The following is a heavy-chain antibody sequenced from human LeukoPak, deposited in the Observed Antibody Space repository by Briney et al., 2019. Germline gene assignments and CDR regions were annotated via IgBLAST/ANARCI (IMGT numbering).Heavy chain of an antibody. CDR3: ARVGYDFWSGYYKSGSIDY. D-gene: IGHD3-3*01. J-gene: IGHJ4*02. CDR1: GGSISSGSYY. Sequence: SETLSLTCTVSGGSISSGSYYWSWIRQPPGKGLEWIGEINHSGSTNYNPSLKSRVTISVDKSKNQFSLKLSSVTAADTAVYYCARVGYDFWSGYYKSGSIDYWGQGTLVTVSS. V-gene: IGHV4-61*05. CDR2: INHSGST.